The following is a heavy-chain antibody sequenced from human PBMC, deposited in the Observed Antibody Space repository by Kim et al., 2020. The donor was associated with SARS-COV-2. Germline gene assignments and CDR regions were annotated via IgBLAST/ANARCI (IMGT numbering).Heavy chain of an antibody. Sequence: SVKVSCKASGGTFSSYAISWVRQAPGQGLEWMGGIIPIFGTANYAQKFQGRVTITADESTSTAYMELSSLRSEDTAVYYCARGIVLRFLEWLPSGGLDYWGQGTLVTVSS. CDR1: GGTFSSYA. CDR3: ARGIVLRFLEWLPSGGLDY. J-gene: IGHJ4*02. CDR2: IIPIFGTA. D-gene: IGHD3-3*01. V-gene: IGHV1-69*13.